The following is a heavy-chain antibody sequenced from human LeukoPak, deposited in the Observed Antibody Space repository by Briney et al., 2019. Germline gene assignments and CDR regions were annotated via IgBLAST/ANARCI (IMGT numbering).Heavy chain of an antibody. J-gene: IGHJ6*02. CDR1: GGSISSSSYY. CDR2: IYYSGST. CDR3: ARDQIGYCSSTSCPDYYYGMDV. V-gene: IGHV4-39*07. D-gene: IGHD2-2*01. Sequence: SETLSLTCTVSGGSISSSSYYWGWIRQPPGKGLEWIGSIYYSGSTNYNPSLKSRVTISVDTSKNQFSLKLSSVTAADTAVYYCARDQIGYCSSTSCPDYYYGMDVWGQGTTVTVSS.